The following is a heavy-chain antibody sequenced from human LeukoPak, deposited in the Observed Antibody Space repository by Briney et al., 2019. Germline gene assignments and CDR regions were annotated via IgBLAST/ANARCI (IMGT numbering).Heavy chain of an antibody. CDR1: GFTFDDYG. D-gene: IGHD6-19*01. J-gene: IGHJ4*02. V-gene: IGHV3-20*04. Sequence: GGSLRLSCAASGFTFDDYGMSWFRQVPGKGLEWVSGINWNGGSTGYADSVKGRFTISRDNSKNTLYLQMNSLRAEDTAVYYCARDHSSGWYIDYWGQGTLVTVSS. CDR3: ARDHSSGWYIDY. CDR2: INWNGGST.